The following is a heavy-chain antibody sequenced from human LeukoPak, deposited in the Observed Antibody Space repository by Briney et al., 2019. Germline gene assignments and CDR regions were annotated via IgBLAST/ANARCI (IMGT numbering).Heavy chain of an antibody. CDR2: IYNSGTT. V-gene: IGHV4-39*07. CDR3: ARGYGYYLGQFDP. CDR1: GGSPSSSRYF. J-gene: IGHJ5*02. D-gene: IGHD3-22*01. Sequence: SETLSLTCSVSGGSPSSSRYFWAWIRQPPGKGLDWIGSIYNSGTTHYTASLKSRVSMSLDRSRNQFSLRLNSVTAADTAVYYCARGYGYYLGQFDPWGQGTLVTVSS.